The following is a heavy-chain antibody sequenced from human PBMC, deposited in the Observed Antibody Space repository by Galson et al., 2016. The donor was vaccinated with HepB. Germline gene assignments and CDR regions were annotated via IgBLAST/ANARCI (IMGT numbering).Heavy chain of an antibody. CDR3: ARVSRLYCSGGSCYLAY. CDR1: GYTFTGYY. CDR2: INPRSGAT. D-gene: IGHD2-15*01. V-gene: IGHV1-2*02. Sequence: SVKVSCKASGYTFTGYYMHWVRQAPGQGLEWMGWINPRSGATNYAQKFQGRVTMTRDTSTSTAYMELSRLRSDDTAVFYCARVSRLYCSGGSCYLAYWGQGTLVTVSS. J-gene: IGHJ4*02.